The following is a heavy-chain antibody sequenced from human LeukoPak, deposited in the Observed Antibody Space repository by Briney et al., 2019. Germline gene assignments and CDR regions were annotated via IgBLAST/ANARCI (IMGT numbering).Heavy chain of an antibody. V-gene: IGHV3-48*02. D-gene: IGHD4-23*01. CDR1: GLTFTGYS. Sequence: GGSLRLSCAASGLTFTGYSMNWVRQAPGKGLEWVSFISSSSDTIYYADSVKGRFTISRDNAKNSLYLQMTSLRDDTAVYYCARVRGATAVTMYFDFWGQGTLVTVSP. CDR2: ISSSSDTI. CDR3: ARVRGATAVTMYFDF. J-gene: IGHJ4*02.